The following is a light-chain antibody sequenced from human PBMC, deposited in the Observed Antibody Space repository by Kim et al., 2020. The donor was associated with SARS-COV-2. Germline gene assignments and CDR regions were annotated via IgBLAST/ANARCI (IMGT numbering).Light chain of an antibody. V-gene: IGLV1-47*01. Sequence: GQTFTISCSGSNSNIGNNFVNWYQQLPGAAPKLVIYRNHERPSGVPDRFSGSKSGTSASLVISGVRSGDGGDYYCASWDDSLSGQVFGGGTKVTVL. CDR2: RNH. CDR1: NSNIGNNF. J-gene: IGLJ3*02. CDR3: ASWDDSLSGQV.